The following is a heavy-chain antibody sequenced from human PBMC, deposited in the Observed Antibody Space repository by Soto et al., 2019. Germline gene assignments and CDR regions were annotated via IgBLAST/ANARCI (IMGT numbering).Heavy chain of an antibody. D-gene: IGHD4-17*01. CDR3: AGPPHNDYGDYGPGGYYYYGMDV. J-gene: IGHJ6*02. CDR2: ISSSSSTI. V-gene: IGHV3-48*02. Sequence: GGSPRLSCAASGFTFSSYSMNWVRQAPGKGLEWVSYISSSSSTIYYADSVKGRFTISRDNAKNSLYLQMNSLRDEDTAVYYCAGPPHNDYGDYGPGGYYYYGMDVWGQGTTVTVSS. CDR1: GFTFSSYS.